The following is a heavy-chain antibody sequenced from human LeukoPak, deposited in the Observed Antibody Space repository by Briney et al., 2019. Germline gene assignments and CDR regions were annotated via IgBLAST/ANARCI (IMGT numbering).Heavy chain of an antibody. V-gene: IGHV3-30*02. CDR2: IRFDGSNK. CDR1: GFTFSNYG. Sequence: PGGSLRLSCAASGFTFSNYGVHWVRQAPGKGLEWVSFIRFDGSNKYYADSVKGRFTISRDSSKNTLYLQMNSLRAEDTAVYYCARGNCMVRGVIKVWSCYYYYMDVWGKGTTVTISS. J-gene: IGHJ6*03. CDR3: ARGNCMVRGVIKVWSCYYYYMDV. D-gene: IGHD3-10*01.